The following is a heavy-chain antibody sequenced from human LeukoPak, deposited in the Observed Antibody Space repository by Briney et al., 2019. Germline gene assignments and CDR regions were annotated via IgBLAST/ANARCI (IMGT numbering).Heavy chain of an antibody. V-gene: IGHV3-30-3*01. D-gene: IGHD3-22*01. J-gene: IGHJ4*02. CDR2: ISYDGSNK. CDR3: ARRRGSSGYFFDY. CDR1: GFTFSSYA. Sequence: GRSLRLSCAASGFTFSSYAMHWVRQAPGKGLEWVAVISYDGSNKYYANSVKGRFTISRDNANNSLYLQMNSLRAEDTAVYYCARRRGSSGYFFDYWGQGTLVTVSS.